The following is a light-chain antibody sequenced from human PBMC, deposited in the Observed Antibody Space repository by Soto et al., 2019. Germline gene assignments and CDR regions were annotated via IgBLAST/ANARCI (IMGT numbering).Light chain of an antibody. CDR1: TSNIGRDI. J-gene: IGLJ1*01. CDR3: VAWDDSLKGHV. V-gene: IGLV1-44*01. Sequence: QSVLTQPPSASGTPGQRVTVSCSGSTSNIGRDIVNWYQLLPGAAPKLFIYANNQRPSGVPDRFSGSKSGTSASLAISGLQSEDEADYYCVAWDDSLKGHVFGTGTKVTVL. CDR2: ANN.